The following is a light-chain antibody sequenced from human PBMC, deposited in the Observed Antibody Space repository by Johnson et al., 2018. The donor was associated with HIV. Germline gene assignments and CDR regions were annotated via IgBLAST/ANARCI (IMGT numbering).Light chain of an antibody. CDR2: DND. J-gene: IGLJ1*01. V-gene: IGLV1-51*01. CDR1: TSNIGSNS. Sequence: QSVLTQPPSVSAAPGQKVTISCYGNTSNIGSNSVSWYQHLPGTAPKLLIYDNDKRPSGIPDRFSGSKSGTSATLGITGLQTGDEADYSCETWDSSMSGYYVFVTGTNLSDL. CDR3: ETWDSSMSGYYV.